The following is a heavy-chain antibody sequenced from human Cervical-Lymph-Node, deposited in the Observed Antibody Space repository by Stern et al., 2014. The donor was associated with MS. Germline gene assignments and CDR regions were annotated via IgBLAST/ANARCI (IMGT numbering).Heavy chain of an antibody. J-gene: IGHJ6*02. V-gene: IGHV1-46*01. CDR3: ARALAAALYAMDV. CDR1: GYTFTSYL. D-gene: IGHD6-13*01. Sequence: MQLVESGAEVKKPGASVKVSCKASGYTFTSYLMHWVRPAPGQGLEWMGIINPTGGSKSSAQKFQGRVTMTRDTSTRTVYMELSSLRSEDTAVYYCARALAAALYAMDVWGQGTTVTVSS. CDR2: INPTGGSK.